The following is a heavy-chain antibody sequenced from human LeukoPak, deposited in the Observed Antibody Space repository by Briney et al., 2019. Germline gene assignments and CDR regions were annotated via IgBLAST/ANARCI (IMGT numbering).Heavy chain of an antibody. J-gene: IGHJ5*02. CDR1: GGSISSYY. D-gene: IGHD1-1*01. Sequence: SETLSLTCTVSGGSISSYYWSWIRQPAGKGLEWIGRIYTSGSTNYNPSLKSRVPMSVDTSKNQFSLKLSSVTAADTAVYYCARERAGQLEPGWFDPWGQGTLVTVSS. CDR2: IYTSGST. CDR3: ARERAGQLEPGWFDP. V-gene: IGHV4-4*07.